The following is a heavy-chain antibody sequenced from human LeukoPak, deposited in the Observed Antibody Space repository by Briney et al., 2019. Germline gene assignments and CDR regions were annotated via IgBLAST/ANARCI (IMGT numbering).Heavy chain of an antibody. CDR3: AKDFGVVTIDY. CDR2: ISGGVGYT. CDR1: GFTLSSYD. J-gene: IGHJ4*02. Sequence: GGSLRLSCAVSGFTLSSYDMTWVRQAPGKGLEWVSTISGGVGYTYYADSVKGRFTISRDTSKNTLFLQMNSRRAEDTAIYYCAKDFGVVTIDYWGQGTLVTVSS. V-gene: IGHV3-23*01. D-gene: IGHD3-3*01.